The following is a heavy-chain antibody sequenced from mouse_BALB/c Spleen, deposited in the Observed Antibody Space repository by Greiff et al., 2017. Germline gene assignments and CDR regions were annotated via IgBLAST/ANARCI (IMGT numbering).Heavy chain of an antibody. J-gene: IGHJ3*01. CDR2: INPGSGGT. D-gene: IGHD2-3*01. CDR3: ARADGYSWFAY. V-gene: IGHV1-54*03. CDR1: GYAFTNYL. Sequence: LVESGAELVRPGTSVKVSCKASGYAFTNYLIEWVKQRPGQGLEWIGVINPGSGGTNYNEKFKGKATLTADKSSSTAYMQLSSLTSDDSAVYFCARADGYSWFAYWGQGTLVTVSA.